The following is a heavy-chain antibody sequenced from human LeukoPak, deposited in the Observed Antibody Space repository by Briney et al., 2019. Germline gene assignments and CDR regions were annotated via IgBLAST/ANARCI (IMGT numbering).Heavy chain of an antibody. CDR3: AKDKGSGTYPPY. CDR2: ISGSGGST. V-gene: IGHV3-23*01. CDR1: GFTFSSFA. Sequence: GGSLRLSCAASGFTFSSFALSWVRQGPRKGLEWVSGISGSGGSTYYADSVKGRFTISRDNSNNRLYLQMNSLRAEDTAAYYCAKDKGSGTYPPYWGQGTLVTVSS. D-gene: IGHD1-26*01. J-gene: IGHJ4*02.